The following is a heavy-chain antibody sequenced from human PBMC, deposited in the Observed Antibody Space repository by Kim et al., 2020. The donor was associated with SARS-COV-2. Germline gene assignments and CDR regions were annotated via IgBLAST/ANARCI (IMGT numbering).Heavy chain of an antibody. CDR3: AKDRYYYGSGSYFY. V-gene: IGHV3-23*01. D-gene: IGHD3-10*01. J-gene: IGHJ4*02. Sequence: ADSVEGRFTNSRDNSKNTLYLQMNSLRAEDTAVYYCAKDRYYYGSGSYFYWGQGTLVTVSS.